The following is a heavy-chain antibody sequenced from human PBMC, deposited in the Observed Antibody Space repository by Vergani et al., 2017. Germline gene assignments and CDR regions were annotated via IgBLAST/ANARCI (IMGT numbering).Heavy chain of an antibody. Sequence: QVQLQESGPGLMKPSETLSLNCPVSGGFISGYYWVWLRQPPGKGLEWIGYIHSTGDTNYNPSLMSRVTISDDTSKNQFSLHWRYVTAAGTALYFFSRDNAARFDSWGQGALVTVSS. V-gene: IGHV4-59*01. CDR3: SRDNAARFDS. CDR2: IHSTGDT. J-gene: IGHJ4*02. CDR1: GGFISGYY.